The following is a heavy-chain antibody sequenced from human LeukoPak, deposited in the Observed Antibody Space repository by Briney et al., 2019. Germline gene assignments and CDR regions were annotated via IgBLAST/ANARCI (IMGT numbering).Heavy chain of an antibody. CDR3: ARAIGNYYDSSGYLIDAFDI. CDR1: GFIFSSYG. V-gene: IGHV3-23*01. J-gene: IGHJ3*02. D-gene: IGHD3-22*01. CDR2: ISGSGGST. Sequence: GGTLRLSCAASGFIFSSYGMSWVRQAPGKGLEWVSAISGSGGSTYYADSVKGRFTISRDNSKNTLYLQMNSLRAEDTALYYCARAIGNYYDSSGYLIDAFDIWGQGTMVTVSS.